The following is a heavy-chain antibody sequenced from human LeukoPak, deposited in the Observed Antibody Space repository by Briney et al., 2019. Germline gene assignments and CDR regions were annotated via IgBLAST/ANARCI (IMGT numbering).Heavy chain of an antibody. V-gene: IGHV1-46*01. Sequence: ASVKVSCKASGYTFTSNFIHWVRQAPGQGLEWMGMIYPRDGSTSYAQKFQGRVTVTRDTSTSTVHMELSGLRSEDTAVYYCARDQEGFDYWGQGTLVTVSS. J-gene: IGHJ4*02. CDR3: ARDQEGFDY. CDR1: GYTFTSNF. CDR2: IYPRDGST.